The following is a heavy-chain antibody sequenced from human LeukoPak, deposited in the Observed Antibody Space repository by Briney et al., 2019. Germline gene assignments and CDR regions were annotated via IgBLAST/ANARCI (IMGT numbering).Heavy chain of an antibody. Sequence: GASVKVSCKASGYTFTSYGISWVRQAPGQGLEWMGWISAYNGNTNYAQKLQGRVTMTTDTSTSTAYMELRSLRSDDTAVYYCASGVWSDLTGYYDSFDYWGQGTLVTVSS. CDR2: ISAYNGNT. J-gene: IGHJ4*02. V-gene: IGHV1-18*01. CDR3: ASGVWSDLTGYYDSFDY. D-gene: IGHD3-9*01. CDR1: GYTFTSYG.